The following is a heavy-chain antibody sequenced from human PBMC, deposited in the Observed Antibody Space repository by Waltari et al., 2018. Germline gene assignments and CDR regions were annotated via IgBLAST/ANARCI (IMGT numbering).Heavy chain of an antibody. CDR3: AKGRAAYGYYYFGMDV. V-gene: IGHV3-30*18. CDR2: ISYDGGNK. Sequence: QVQLVESGGGVVQPGRSLRLSCVASGFSFSTYGMHWVRQAPGEGLEWVAVISYDGGNKYYADSVKGRFTISRDNSKNTLFLQVNSLRAADTAIYYCAKGRAAYGYYYFGMDVWGQGTTVTVSS. D-gene: IGHD4-17*01. CDR1: GFSFSTYG. J-gene: IGHJ6*02.